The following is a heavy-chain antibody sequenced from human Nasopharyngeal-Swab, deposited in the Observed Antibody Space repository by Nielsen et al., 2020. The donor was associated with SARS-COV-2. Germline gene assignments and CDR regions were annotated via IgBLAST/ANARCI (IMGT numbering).Heavy chain of an antibody. CDR3: AKDMVLVDIVVVPAAMPDY. Sequence: GGSLRLSCAASGFTFDDYAMHWVRQAPGKGLEWVSLISWDGGSTYYADSVKGRFTISRDNSKNSLYLQTNSLRAEDTALYYCAKDMVLVDIVVVPAAMPDYWGQGTLVTVSS. CDR1: GFTFDDYA. D-gene: IGHD2-2*01. J-gene: IGHJ4*02. CDR2: ISWDGGST. V-gene: IGHV3-43D*04.